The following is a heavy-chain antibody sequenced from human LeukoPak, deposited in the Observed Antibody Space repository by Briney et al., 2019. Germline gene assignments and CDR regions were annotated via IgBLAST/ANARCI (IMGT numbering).Heavy chain of an antibody. CDR3: AKDFTSWFTGGFDY. CDR2: ITGSGSTT. J-gene: IGHJ4*02. V-gene: IGHV3-23*01. CDR1: GFSSFA. Sequence: GGSLRLSCAASGFSSFAMNWVGQAPGKGLEWVSSITGSGSTTYYTDSVNGRFIISRDISKNTLYLQMNGLRAEDTAVYYCAKDFTSWFTGGFDYWGQGTLVTVSS. D-gene: IGHD3-10*01.